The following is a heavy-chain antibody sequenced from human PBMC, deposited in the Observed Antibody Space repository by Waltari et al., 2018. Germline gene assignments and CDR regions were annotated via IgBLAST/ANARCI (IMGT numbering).Heavy chain of an antibody. J-gene: IGHJ4*02. V-gene: IGHV3-7*01. CDR3: ARDAPLYTTGWGYDY. D-gene: IGHD6-19*01. Sequence: VQLVESGGGLVQPGGSLRLSCEASGLSISESWMSWVRQATGKGPEWVADIKEDGSKIYYVGSVRGRFTISRDNAKNSLYLQMNSLRVEDTAVYYCARDAPLYTTGWGYDYWGQGILVTVSS. CDR1: GLSISESW. CDR2: IKEDGSKI.